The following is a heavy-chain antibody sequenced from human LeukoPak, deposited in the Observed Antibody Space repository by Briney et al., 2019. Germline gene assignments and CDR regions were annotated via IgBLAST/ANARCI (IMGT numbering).Heavy chain of an antibody. V-gene: IGHV4-59*01. Sequence: SETLSLTSTVSGGSISTYFCTWIRQPPGKGLEWIGYASNSGSTNYNPSLKSRVTISVDTSKNQFSLKLNSMTPADTAVYYCALAARRSASFDYWGQGTLVTVSS. CDR3: ALAARRSASFDY. CDR2: ASNSGST. D-gene: IGHD6-6*01. CDR1: GGSISTYF. J-gene: IGHJ4*02.